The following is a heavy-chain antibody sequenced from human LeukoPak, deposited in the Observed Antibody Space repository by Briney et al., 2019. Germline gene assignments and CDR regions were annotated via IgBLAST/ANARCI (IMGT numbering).Heavy chain of an antibody. J-gene: IGHJ6*03. V-gene: IGHV3-15*01. CDR1: GFTFSNAW. CDR3: TTDIRDYYYYMDV. Sequence: PGGSLRLSCAASGFTFSNAWMSWVRQAPGKGLEWVGRIKSKTDGGTTDYAAPVKGRFTISRDDSKNTLYLQMNSLKTEDTAVYYCTTDIRDYYYYMDVWGKGTTVTVSS. CDR2: IKSKTDGGTT.